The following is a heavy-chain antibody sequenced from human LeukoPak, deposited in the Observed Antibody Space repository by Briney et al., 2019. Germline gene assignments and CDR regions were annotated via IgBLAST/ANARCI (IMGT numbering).Heavy chain of an antibody. J-gene: IGHJ4*02. D-gene: IGHD3-3*01. CDR3: ASRDPAEGFLQWLPDH. V-gene: IGHV1-2*06. CDR2: INPKSGVT. CDR1: GYTFTGYY. Sequence: GASVKVSCKASGYTFTGYYIHWVRQAPGQGLEWMGRINPKSGVTDYAEKCHGRVTMTRATSINAAYIERSRVRYDDTAVYCCASRDPAEGFLQWLPDHWGQGPLVTVSS.